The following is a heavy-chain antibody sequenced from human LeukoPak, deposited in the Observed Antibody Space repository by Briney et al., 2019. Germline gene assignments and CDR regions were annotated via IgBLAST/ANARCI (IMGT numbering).Heavy chain of an antibody. D-gene: IGHD6-19*01. Sequence: GGSLRLSCAASGFTFSSYGMHWVRQAPGKGLEWVAVISYDGSNKYYADSVKGRSTISRDNSKNTLYLQMNSLRAEDTAVYYCAKDRSVAGNYYYYGMDVWGKGTTVTVSS. CDR1: GFTFSSYG. CDR3: AKDRSVAGNYYYYGMDV. CDR2: ISYDGSNK. J-gene: IGHJ6*04. V-gene: IGHV3-30*18.